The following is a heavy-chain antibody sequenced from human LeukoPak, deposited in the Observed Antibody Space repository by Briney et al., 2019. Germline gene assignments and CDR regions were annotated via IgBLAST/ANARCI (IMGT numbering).Heavy chain of an antibody. V-gene: IGHV4-39*07. CDR2: IYYSGTS. CDR1: GVPISSTSYY. J-gene: IGHJ6*02. D-gene: IGHD3-10*01. CDR3: ARVGGSGSPRRAMDV. Sequence: SETLSLTCTVSGVPISSTSYYWGWIRQPPGKGLEWIGSIYYSGTSYYNPSLTSRVTISIDTSKNQFSLNLSSVTAADTAVYYCARVGGSGSPRRAMDVWGQGTTVTVSS.